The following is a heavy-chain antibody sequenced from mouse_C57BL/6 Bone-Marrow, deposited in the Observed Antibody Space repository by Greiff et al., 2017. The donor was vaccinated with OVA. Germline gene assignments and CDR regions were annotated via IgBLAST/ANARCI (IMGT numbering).Heavy chain of an antibody. J-gene: IGHJ3*01. Sequence: QVQLQQSGAELMKPGASVKLSCKATGYTFTGYWIEWVKQRPGHGLEWIGEILPGSGSTNYNETFTGKATFTADTSSNTAYMQLSSLTSEDSAIYYCARTRDWWLLPWFAYWGQGTLVTVSA. CDR2: ILPGSGST. D-gene: IGHD2-3*01. V-gene: IGHV1-9*01. CDR3: ARTRDWWLLPWFAY. CDR1: GYTFTGYW.